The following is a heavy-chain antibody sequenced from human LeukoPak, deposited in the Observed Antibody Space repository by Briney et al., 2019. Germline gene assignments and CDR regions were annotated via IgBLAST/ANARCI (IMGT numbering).Heavy chain of an antibody. CDR2: IKQDGSEK. CDR1: GFTFSQYW. V-gene: IGHV3-7*03. J-gene: IGHJ4*02. CDR3: ARGQTTMTN. D-gene: IGHD4-17*01. Sequence: GGSLRLSCVASGFTFSQYWMTWVRQAPGKGLEWVANIKQDGSEKYYVDSVKGRFTISRDNAKNSLYLQMNSLRAEDTAVYFCARGQTTMTNWGQGTLVTVSS.